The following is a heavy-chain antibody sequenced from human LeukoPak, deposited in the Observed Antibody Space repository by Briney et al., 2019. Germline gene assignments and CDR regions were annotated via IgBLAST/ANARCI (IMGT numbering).Heavy chain of an antibody. Sequence: GGPLSPPVAALGFPARTKQMSWVPQAPGKGRGGVSVIYSGGSTYYADSVKGRFTISRDNSKNTLYLQMNSLRAEDTAVYYCARSDCSGGSCPIDYWGQGTLVTVSS. CDR1: GFPARTKQ. CDR3: ARSDCSGGSCPIDY. V-gene: IGHV3-53*01. D-gene: IGHD2-15*01. CDR2: IYSGGST. J-gene: IGHJ4*02.